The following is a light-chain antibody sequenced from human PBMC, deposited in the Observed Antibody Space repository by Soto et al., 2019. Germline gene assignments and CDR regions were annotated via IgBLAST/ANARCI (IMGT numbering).Light chain of an antibody. Sequence: EVVMTQFPATLSVSPGEIATLSCRASESIFSKLSWYQQKVGQTPRLVIFGASTRATGIPDRFSGSESGTDFTLTISSLQSEDFGIYYCQQYNKWPPTFGGGTKVEI. V-gene: IGKV3-15*01. CDR2: GAS. CDR1: ESIFSK. J-gene: IGKJ4*01. CDR3: QQYNKWPPT.